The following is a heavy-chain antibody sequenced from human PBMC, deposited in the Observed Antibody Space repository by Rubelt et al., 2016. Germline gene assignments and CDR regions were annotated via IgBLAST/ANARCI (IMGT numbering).Heavy chain of an antibody. CDR2: INNEGSSK. D-gene: IGHD4/OR15-4a*01. V-gene: IGHV3-74*01. CDR3: VRDYGDVRTTNAFDI. CDR1: GFTFSTYP. J-gene: IGHJ3*02. Sequence: EVQLLESGGDLGQPGGSLRLSCAASGFTFSTYPMSWVRQAPGKGLEWVSRINNEGSSKTYAASVKGRFTIPRDNAKSTLYLQMNSLGDEETGIYYCVRDYGDVRTTNAFDIWGQGTTVTVSS.